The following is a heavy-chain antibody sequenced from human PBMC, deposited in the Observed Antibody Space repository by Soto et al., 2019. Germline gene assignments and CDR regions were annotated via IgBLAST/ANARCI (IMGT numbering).Heavy chain of an antibody. Sequence: QVQLVQSEAEVKKPGSSVKVSCKASGDTFSSYAISWVRQAPGQGLEWMGGVIPIFGTANYAQKFQGRVTITADESTSAAYMELSSLGSEDTAVYYCARDGSGYRSRASPMDVWGQGTTVIVSS. CDR1: GDTFSSYA. CDR3: ARDGSGYRSRASPMDV. D-gene: IGHD3-22*01. CDR2: VIPIFGTA. J-gene: IGHJ6*02. V-gene: IGHV1-69*01.